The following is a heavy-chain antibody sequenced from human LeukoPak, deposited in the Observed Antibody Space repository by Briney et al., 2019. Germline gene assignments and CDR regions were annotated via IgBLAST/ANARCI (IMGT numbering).Heavy chain of an antibody. CDR1: GGSISSYY. J-gene: IGHJ4*02. V-gene: IGHV4-34*01. Sequence: KPSETLSLTCTVSGGSISSYYWSWIRQPPGKGLEWIGEINHSGSTNNNPSLKSRVTISVDTSKNQFSLKLSSVTAADTAVYYCARGPNYYDSSGLPPHYYFDYWGQGALVTVSS. CDR2: INHSGST. D-gene: IGHD3-22*01. CDR3: ARGPNYYDSSGLPPHYYFDY.